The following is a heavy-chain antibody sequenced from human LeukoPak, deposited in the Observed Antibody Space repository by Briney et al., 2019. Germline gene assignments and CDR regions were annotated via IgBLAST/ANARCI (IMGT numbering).Heavy chain of an antibody. V-gene: IGHV4-34*01. J-gene: IGHJ6*02. CDR1: GGSISSYY. Sequence: PSETLSLTCTVSGGSISSYYWSWIRQPPGKGLEWIGEINHSGSTNYNPSLKSRVTISVDTSKNQFSLKLSSVTAADTAVYYCARRTRGYSYYYYGMDVWGQGTTVTVSS. CDR2: INHSGST. D-gene: IGHD3-10*01. CDR3: ARRTRGYSYYYYGMDV.